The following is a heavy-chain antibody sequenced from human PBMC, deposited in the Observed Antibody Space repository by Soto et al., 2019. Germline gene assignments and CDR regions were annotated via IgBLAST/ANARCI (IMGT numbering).Heavy chain of an antibody. J-gene: IGHJ5*02. CDR3: AREMTTVTTTGGDWFDP. CDR2: IYHSGST. Sequence: QLQLQESGSGLVKPSQTLSLTCAVSGGSISSGGYSWSWIRQPPGKGLEWIGYIYHSGSTNYNPSRKSRATISVDRSKNQFSLKLNSVTAADTAVYYCAREMTTVTTTGGDWFDPWGQGTLVTVSS. D-gene: IGHD4-17*01. V-gene: IGHV4-30-2*01. CDR1: GGSISSGGYS.